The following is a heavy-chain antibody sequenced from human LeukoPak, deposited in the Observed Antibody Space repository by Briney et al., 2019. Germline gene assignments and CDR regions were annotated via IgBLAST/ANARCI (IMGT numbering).Heavy chain of an antibody. CDR3: AKERQWELPSYDAFDI. CDR2: ISYDGSNK. Sequence: GGSLRLSCAASGFTFSSYGMHWVRQAPGKGLEWVAVISYDGSNKYYADSVKGRFTISRDNSKNTLYLQMNSLRAEDTAVYYCAKERQWELPSYDAFDIWGQGTMVTVSS. CDR1: GFTFSSYG. D-gene: IGHD1-26*01. V-gene: IGHV3-30*18. J-gene: IGHJ3*02.